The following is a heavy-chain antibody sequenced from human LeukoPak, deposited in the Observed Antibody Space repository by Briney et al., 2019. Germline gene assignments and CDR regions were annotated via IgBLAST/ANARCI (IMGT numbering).Heavy chain of an antibody. CDR2: IGKSSENI. V-gene: IGHV3-48*02. J-gene: IGHJ4*02. Sequence: PGGSLRLSCAASGFTFSAYSMTWVRQAPGKGLEWVSYIGKSSENIAYADSVKGRCTISRDDAKNSLYLQMSSLRDEDTAVYYCARDHRWNFDFWGQGILVTVSS. CDR3: ARDHRWNFDF. D-gene: IGHD2-15*01. CDR1: GFTFSAYS.